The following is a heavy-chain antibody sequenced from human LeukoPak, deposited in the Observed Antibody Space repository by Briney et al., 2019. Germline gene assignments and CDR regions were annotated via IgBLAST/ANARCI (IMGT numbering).Heavy chain of an antibody. J-gene: IGHJ4*02. Sequence: ASVRVSCKASGCTVTGYYMLWVRQAAGHGVEGWGWMNPNSGGANSPQKLQGRGTITRDTSTSTACMELSRLRSDDTAVYFCARSSGWKYYVVYGGQGTLLTVPP. CDR2: MNPNSGGA. CDR1: GCTVTGYY. CDR3: ARSSGWKYYVVY. V-gene: IGHV1-2*02. D-gene: IGHD6-19*01.